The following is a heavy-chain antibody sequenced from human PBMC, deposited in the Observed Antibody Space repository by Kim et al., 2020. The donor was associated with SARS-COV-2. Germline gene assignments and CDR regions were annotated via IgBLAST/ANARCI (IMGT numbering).Heavy chain of an antibody. CDR1: GGSVSNGRYY. Sequence: SETLSLTCSVSGGSVSNGRYYWSWMRQPPGKGLEWIGCIYYSGSTNYNPSLKSRVTISIDTSKNQFSLKLSSVTAADTAVYYCARDWGRVDGSGTTGWFDTWGQGTQVTVSS. CDR2: IYYSGST. J-gene: IGHJ5*02. V-gene: IGHV4-61*01. D-gene: IGHD3-10*01. CDR3: ARDWGRVDGSGTTGWFDT.